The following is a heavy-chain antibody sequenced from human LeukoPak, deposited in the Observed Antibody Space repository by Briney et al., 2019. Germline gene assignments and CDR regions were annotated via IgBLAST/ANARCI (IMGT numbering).Heavy chain of an antibody. CDR1: GGTFSSYA. J-gene: IGHJ4*02. CDR3: ARVPKTLYCTNGVCYISRLHYFDY. CDR2: IIPIFGTA. V-gene: IGHV1-69*06. Sequence: SVKVSCKASGGTFSSYAISWVRQAPGQGLEWMGGIIPIFGTANYAQKFQGRVTITADKSTSTAYMELSSLRSEDTAVYYCARVPKTLYCTNGVCYISRLHYFDYWGQGTLVTVSS. D-gene: IGHD2-8*01.